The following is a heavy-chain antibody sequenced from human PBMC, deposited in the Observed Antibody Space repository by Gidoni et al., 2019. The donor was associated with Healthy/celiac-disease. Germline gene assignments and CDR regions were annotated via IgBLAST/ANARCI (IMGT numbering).Heavy chain of an antibody. D-gene: IGHD6-19*01. CDR3: ARLGYAGSGWQENDY. CDR1: GYSFPSYW. Sequence: EVQLVQSGAEVNKPGESLKISCKGSGYSFPSYWIGWVRQMHGKGLEWMGIIYPGDSDTRYSPSFQGQGTISADKSISTAYLQWSSLKASDTAMYYCARLGYAGSGWQENDYWGQGTLVTVSS. CDR2: IYPGDSDT. J-gene: IGHJ4*02. V-gene: IGHV5-51*03.